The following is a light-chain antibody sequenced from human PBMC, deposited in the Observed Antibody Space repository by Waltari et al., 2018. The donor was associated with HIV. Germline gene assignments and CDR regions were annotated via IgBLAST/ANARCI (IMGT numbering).Light chain of an antibody. Sequence: DIVVTQSPLSLPVTLGQSASISCRSSQSLVYTDGNTYMSWILQRPGQSPRRLSYKVSVRDSGVPDRFSGSGSGTDFTLQISRVEAEDVGVYYCLQGSFWPFTFGQGTRLEIK. CDR1: QSLVYTDGNTY. CDR2: KVS. CDR3: LQGSFWPFT. V-gene: IGKV2-30*01. J-gene: IGKJ5*01.